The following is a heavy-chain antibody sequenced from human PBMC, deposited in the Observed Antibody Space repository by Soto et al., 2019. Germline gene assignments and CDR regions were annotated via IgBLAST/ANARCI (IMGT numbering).Heavy chain of an antibody. D-gene: IGHD5-12*01. CDR2: IIPILGIA. CDR3: ARDKEEGRDGYEEEDKRGY. J-gene: IGHJ4*02. CDR1: GGTFSSYT. V-gene: IGHV1-69*08. Sequence: QVQLVQSGAEVKKPGSSVKVSCKASGGTFSSYTISWVRQAPGQGLEWMGRIIPILGIANYAQKFQGRVTMTADKATITAYMELSSLRSEDTAVYYCARDKEEGRDGYEEEDKRGYWCQGTLVTVSS.